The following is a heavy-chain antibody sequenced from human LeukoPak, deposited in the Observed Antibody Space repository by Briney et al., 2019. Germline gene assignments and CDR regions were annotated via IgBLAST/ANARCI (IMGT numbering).Heavy chain of an antibody. D-gene: IGHD3-10*01. CDR3: ARGVLLVD. V-gene: IGHV4-59*02. Sequence: PSETLSLTCTVSGGSVSSYYLSWIRQPPGKGLEWIGYIYYSGSTYYNPSLKSRVTISVDTSKNQFSLKLSSVTAADTAVYYCARGVLLVDWGQGTLVTVSS. J-gene: IGHJ4*02. CDR2: IYYSGST. CDR1: GGSVSSYY.